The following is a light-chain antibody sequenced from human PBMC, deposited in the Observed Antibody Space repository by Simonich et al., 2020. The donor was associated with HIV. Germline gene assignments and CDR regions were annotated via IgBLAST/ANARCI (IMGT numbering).Light chain of an antibody. J-gene: IGKJ4*01. CDR1: PTVSKN. V-gene: IGKV3-15*01. CDR3: QQYDNWPT. Sequence: EIVMTQSPATLSVSPWERATLPCRASPTVSKNLAWYPPGRGQAPMLRIYDTSTRATGIPARFSGSGSGTEFTLTISSMQSEDFAVYYCQQYDNWPTFGGGTKVEIK. CDR2: DTS.